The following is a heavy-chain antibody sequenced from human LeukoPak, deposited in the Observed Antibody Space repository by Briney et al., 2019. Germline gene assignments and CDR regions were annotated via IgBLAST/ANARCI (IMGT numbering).Heavy chain of an antibody. J-gene: IGHJ4*02. V-gene: IGHV4-34*01. D-gene: IGHD6-13*01. CDR2: INHSGGT. CDR3: ARGPRLSSSWYFRGCYFDY. CDR1: GGSFSGYY. Sequence: SETLSLTCAVYGGSFSGYYWSWIRQPPGQGLEWIGEINHSGGTNYNPSLTRRVTISVDTSKNQFSLKLSSVTAADTAVYYCARGPRLSSSWYFRGCYFDYWGQGTLVTVSS.